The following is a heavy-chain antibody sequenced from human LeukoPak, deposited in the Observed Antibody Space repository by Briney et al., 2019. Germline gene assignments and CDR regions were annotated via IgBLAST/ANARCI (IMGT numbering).Heavy chain of an antibody. V-gene: IGHV4-39*07. D-gene: IGHD3-3*01. J-gene: IGHJ3*02. CDR1: GGSISSSSYY. Sequence: SETLSLTCTVSGGSISSSSYYWGCIRQPPGKGLECIGSIYYSGSTYYNPSLKSRVTISVDKSKNQFSLKLSSVTAADTAVYYCASADWSGYYTGISDAFDIWGQGTMVTVSS. CDR3: ASADWSGYYTGISDAFDI. CDR2: IYYSGST.